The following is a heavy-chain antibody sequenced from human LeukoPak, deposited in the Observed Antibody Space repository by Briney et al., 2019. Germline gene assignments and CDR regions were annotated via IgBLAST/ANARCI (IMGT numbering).Heavy chain of an antibody. Sequence: GGSLRLSCAASGFTFSSYAMSWVRQAPGKGLEWVSAISGSGGSTYYADSVKGRFTIPRDNSKNTLYLQMNSLRAEGTAVYYCAKFTDGYYDLWSGYPYWGQGTLVTVSS. CDR2: ISGSGGST. CDR1: GFTFSSYA. V-gene: IGHV3-23*01. J-gene: IGHJ4*02. D-gene: IGHD3-3*01. CDR3: AKFTDGYYDLWSGYPY.